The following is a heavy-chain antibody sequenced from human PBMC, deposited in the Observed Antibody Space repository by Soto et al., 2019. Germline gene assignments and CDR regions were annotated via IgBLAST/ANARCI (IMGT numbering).Heavy chain of an antibody. CDR2: IRSKAYGGTT. V-gene: IGHV3-49*03. D-gene: IGHD2-15*01. CDR1: GFTFGDYA. J-gene: IGHJ5*02. CDR3: TRGIVVVVAADNWFDP. Sequence: EVQLVESGGGLVQPGRSMRLSCTASGFTFGDYAMSWFRQAPGKGLEWVGFIRSKAYGGTTEYAASVKGRFTISRDDSKSIAYLQMNSLKTEDTAVYYCTRGIVVVVAADNWFDPWGQATLVTVSS.